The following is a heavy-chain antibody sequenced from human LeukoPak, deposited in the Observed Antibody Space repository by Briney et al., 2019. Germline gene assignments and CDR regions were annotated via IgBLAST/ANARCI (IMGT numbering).Heavy chain of an antibody. D-gene: IGHD4-11*01. J-gene: IGHJ4*02. CDR2: INHSGST. Sequence: PSETLSLTCAVYGGSFSGYYWSWIRQPPGKGLGWIGEINHSGSTNYNPSLKSRVTISVDTSKNQFSLKLSSVTAADTAVYYCAKVRVRYSNTPYYFDYWGQGTLVTVSS. V-gene: IGHV4-34*01. CDR3: AKVRVRYSNTPYYFDY. CDR1: GGSFSGYY.